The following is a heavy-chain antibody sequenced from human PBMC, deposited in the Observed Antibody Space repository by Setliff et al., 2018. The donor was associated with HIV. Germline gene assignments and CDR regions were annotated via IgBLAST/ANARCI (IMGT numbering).Heavy chain of an antibody. CDR1: GFSFGISGMR. Sequence: PTLVHPTQTLTLTCTYSGFSFGISGMRVNWIRQSPGKALEWLARIDWDDDKYYSPSLKTRLTISKDTSKNQVILTMTNLDPVDTATYYCARDSGNYAFDYWGLGTLVTVSS. CDR3: ARDSGNYAFDY. CDR2: IDWDDDK. J-gene: IGHJ4*02. D-gene: IGHD3-3*01. V-gene: IGHV2-70*12.